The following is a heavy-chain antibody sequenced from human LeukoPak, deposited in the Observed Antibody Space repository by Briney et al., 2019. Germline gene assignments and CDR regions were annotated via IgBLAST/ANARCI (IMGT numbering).Heavy chain of an antibody. D-gene: IGHD6-19*01. J-gene: IGHJ4*02. Sequence: GGSLRLSCAASGFTFSSYAMSWVRQAPGKGLEWVSAISGSGGSTYYADSVKGRFTISRDNSKNTLYLQMNSLRAEDTAVYYCAKVRGIAVAGTNDYWGQGNLVTVSS. CDR1: GFTFSSYA. V-gene: IGHV3-23*01. CDR3: AKVRGIAVAGTNDY. CDR2: ISGSGGST.